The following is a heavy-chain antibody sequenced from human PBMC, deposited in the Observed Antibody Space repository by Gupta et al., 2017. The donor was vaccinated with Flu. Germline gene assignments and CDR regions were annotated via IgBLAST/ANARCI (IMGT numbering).Heavy chain of an antibody. CDR1: GGSISSSSYY. CDR2: IYYSGST. V-gene: IGHV4-39*01. J-gene: IGHJ4*02. Sequence: QLQLQESGPGLVKPSETLSLTCTVSGGSISSSSYYWGWIRQPPGKGLEWIGSIYYSGSTYYNPSLKSRVTISVDTSKNQFSLKLSSVTAADTAVYYCARHNSSGRFLDLRYYYFDYWGQGTLVTVSS. D-gene: IGHD6-19*01. CDR3: ARHNSSGRFLDLRYYYFDY.